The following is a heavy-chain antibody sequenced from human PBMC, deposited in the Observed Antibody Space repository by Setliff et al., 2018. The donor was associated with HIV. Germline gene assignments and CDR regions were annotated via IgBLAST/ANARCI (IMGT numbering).Heavy chain of an antibody. CDR2: IRSDGSKK. CDR1: GFTFSSYG. Sequence: GGSLRLSCAASGFTFSSYGMHWVRQAPGMGLEWVAFIRSDGSKKYDADSVRGRFIVSRDNSKNTLYLQMNSLRAEDTAVYYCARDYLHVFDIWGQGTMVTVSS. CDR3: ARDYLHVFDI. V-gene: IGHV3-30*02. J-gene: IGHJ3*02.